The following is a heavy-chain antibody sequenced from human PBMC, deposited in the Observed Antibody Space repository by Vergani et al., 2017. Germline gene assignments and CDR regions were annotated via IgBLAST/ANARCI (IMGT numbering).Heavy chain of an antibody. V-gene: IGHV5-10-1*03. D-gene: IGHD1-20*01. Sequence: EVQLVQSGAEVSKPGEPLRISCKGSGYSFTSNLISWVRQMPGKGLEWMGRIDPSDSYTKYSPSFQGHVTISADKSITTAYLQWSSLVASGTAMYYCARHDIGEDNWIHDTLDIWGQGTMVTVSS. CDR2: IDPSDSYT. J-gene: IGHJ3*02. CDR1: GYSFTSNL. CDR3: ARHDIGEDNWIHDTLDI.